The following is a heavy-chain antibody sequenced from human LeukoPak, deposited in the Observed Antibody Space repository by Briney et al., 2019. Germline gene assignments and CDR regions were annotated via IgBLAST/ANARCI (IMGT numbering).Heavy chain of an antibody. Sequence: PVRSLRLSCVASGFTFSTYAISSVRESPGQGREWVSAISGSGGSPHYAEYVKGRFTISRDNSKNTLYLQMNSLRAEDTAVYYCAKEFVPAAILSYYYMDVWGRGTTVTVSS. CDR3: AKEFVPAAILSYYYMDV. CDR1: GFTFSTYA. V-gene: IGHV3-23*01. CDR2: ISGSGGSP. J-gene: IGHJ6*03. D-gene: IGHD2-2*01.